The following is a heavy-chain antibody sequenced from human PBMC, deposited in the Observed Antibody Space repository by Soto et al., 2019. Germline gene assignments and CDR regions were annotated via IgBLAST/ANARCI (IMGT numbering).Heavy chain of an antibody. CDR3: ARVRIVEAIRWFDS. CDR2: FYYSGST. J-gene: IGHJ5*01. CDR1: GGSISSYY. D-gene: IGHD1-26*01. Sequence: SETLSLTCTVSGGSISSYYWSWIRQPPGKGLEWIGYFYYSGSTNYNPSLKSRVTISVDTSKNQFSLKLSSVTAADTAVYYCARVRIVEAIRWFDSVGQGTLVNGYS. V-gene: IGHV4-59*01.